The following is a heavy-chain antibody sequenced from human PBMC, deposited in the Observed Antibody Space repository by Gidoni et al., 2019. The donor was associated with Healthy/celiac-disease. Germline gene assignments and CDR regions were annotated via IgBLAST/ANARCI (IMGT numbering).Heavy chain of an antibody. V-gene: IGHV4-34*01. Sequence: QVQLQQWGAGLLKPSETLSLNCAVYGGSFSGYYWSWLRRPPGKGLEWIGEINHSVRTNYNPSLKTRVTIPVDTSKNQFSRKLSSVTAADTAVYYCARGLIGVLRDPWGQGTLVTVPS. CDR2: INHSVRT. J-gene: IGHJ5*02. CDR3: ARGLIGVLRDP. D-gene: IGHD2-8*01. CDR1: GGSFSGYY.